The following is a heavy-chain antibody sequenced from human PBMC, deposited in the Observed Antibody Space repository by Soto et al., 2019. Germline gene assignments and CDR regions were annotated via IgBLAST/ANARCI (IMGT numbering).Heavy chain of an antibody. CDR2: INAGNGNT. J-gene: IGHJ5*02. CDR1: GYTFTSYA. D-gene: IGHD3-10*01. V-gene: IGHV1-3*01. CDR3: ARDVLSIISGLDP. Sequence: GASVKVSCKASGYTFTSYAMHWVRQAPGQRLEWMGWINAGNGNTKYSQKFQGRVTITRDTSASTAYMELSSLRSEDTAVYYCARDVLSIISGLDPWGQGTLVTVSS.